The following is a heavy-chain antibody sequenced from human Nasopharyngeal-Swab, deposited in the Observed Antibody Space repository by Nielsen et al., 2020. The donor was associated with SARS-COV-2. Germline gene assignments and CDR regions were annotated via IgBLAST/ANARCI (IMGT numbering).Heavy chain of an antibody. J-gene: IGHJ4*02. D-gene: IGHD6-19*01. V-gene: IGHV6-1*01. CDR3: ARIAVAVSPV. Sequence: LRLSCAISGDSVSSNTAAWNWIRQSPSRGLEWLGRTYYRSMWNNDYAVSVRGRITINPDPSKNQFSLHLNSVTPEDTAVYYCARIAVAVSPVWGQGTLVTVSS. CDR2: TYYRSMWNN. CDR1: GDSVSSNTAA.